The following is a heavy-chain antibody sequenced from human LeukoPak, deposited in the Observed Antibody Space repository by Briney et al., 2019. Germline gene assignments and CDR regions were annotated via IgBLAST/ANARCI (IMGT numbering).Heavy chain of an antibody. CDR1: GFTFGDYA. CDR3: TRRLHYSDSSAYYYVSYFDY. J-gene: IGHJ4*02. CDR2: IRSKAYGGTT. D-gene: IGHD3-22*01. Sequence: GGSLRLSCTASGFTFGDYAMSWFRQAPGKGLEWVSFIRSKAYGGTTEYAASVKGRFTISRDDSKSIADLHMNSLKTEDTAVYYCTRRLHYSDSSAYYYVSYFDYWGQGTLVTVSS. V-gene: IGHV3-49*03.